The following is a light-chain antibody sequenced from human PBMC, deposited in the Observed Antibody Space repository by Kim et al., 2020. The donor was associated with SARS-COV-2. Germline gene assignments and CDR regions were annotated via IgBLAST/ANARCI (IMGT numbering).Light chain of an antibody. V-gene: IGKV1-9*01. Sequence: SASVGDRVTITCRTSQGIRRYLAWFQQHPGKSPTLLFYAASTLQGGVPSRFSGSGSETDFTLPIGSLQPEDFATYYCQQLNSYPPTFGQGTKLEI. CDR1: QGIRRY. CDR3: QQLNSYPPT. CDR2: AAS. J-gene: IGKJ2*01.